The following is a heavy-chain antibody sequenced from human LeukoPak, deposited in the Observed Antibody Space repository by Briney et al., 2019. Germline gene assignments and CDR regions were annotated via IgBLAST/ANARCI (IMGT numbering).Heavy chain of an antibody. V-gene: IGHV1-18*01. CDR2: ISAYNGNT. D-gene: IGHD2/OR15-2a*01. CDR3: ARVNLRPIVKFFDY. Sequence: EASVKVSCKASGYTFTSYGISWVRQAPGQGLEWMGWISAYNGNTNYAQKLQGRVTMTTDTSTSTAYMELRSLRSDDTAVYYCARVNLRPIVKFFDYWGQGSLVTVSS. CDR1: GYTFTSYG. J-gene: IGHJ4*02.